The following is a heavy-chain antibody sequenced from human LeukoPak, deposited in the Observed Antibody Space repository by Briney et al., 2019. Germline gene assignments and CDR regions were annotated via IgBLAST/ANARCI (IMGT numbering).Heavy chain of an antibody. Sequence: GGSLRLSCAASGFTVSSNYMSWVRQAPGKGLEWVSVIYSGGSTYYADSVKGRFTISRDNSKNTLYLQMNSLRAEDTAVYYCARGSSSWYSPPGYWGQGTLVTASS. D-gene: IGHD6-13*01. V-gene: IGHV3-53*01. CDR3: ARGSSSWYSPPGY. CDR2: IYSGGST. J-gene: IGHJ4*02. CDR1: GFTVSSNY.